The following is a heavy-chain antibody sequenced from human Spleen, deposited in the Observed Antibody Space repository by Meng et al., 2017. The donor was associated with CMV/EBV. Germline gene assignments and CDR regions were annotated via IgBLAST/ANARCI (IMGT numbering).Heavy chain of an antibody. Sequence: ASVKVSCKASGYTFTSYAMHWVRQAPGQRLEWMGWSNAGNGNTKYSQEFQGRVTITRDTSASTAYMELSSLKSEDTAVYYCARDKGYYGSGSYEAYSKYYGMDVWGQGTTVTVSS. J-gene: IGHJ6*02. CDR2: SNAGNGNT. CDR3: ARDKGYYGSGSYEAYSKYYGMDV. V-gene: IGHV1-3*02. D-gene: IGHD3-10*01. CDR1: GYTFTSYA.